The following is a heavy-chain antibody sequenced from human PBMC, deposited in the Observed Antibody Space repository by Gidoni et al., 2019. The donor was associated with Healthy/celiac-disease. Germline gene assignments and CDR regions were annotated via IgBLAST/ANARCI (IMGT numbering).Heavy chain of an antibody. J-gene: IGHJ5*02. D-gene: IGHD6-19*01. Sequence: QVQLVQSGAEVKKPGSSVKVSCKASGGTFSSYPISWVRQAPGQGLEWMGRIIPILGIANYAQKFQGRGTITADKSTSTAYMELSSLRSEDTAVYYCARVPSSGWYFWWFDPWGQGTLVTVSS. V-gene: IGHV1-69*02. CDR2: IIPILGIA. CDR3: ARVPSSGWYFWWFDP. CDR1: GGTFSSYP.